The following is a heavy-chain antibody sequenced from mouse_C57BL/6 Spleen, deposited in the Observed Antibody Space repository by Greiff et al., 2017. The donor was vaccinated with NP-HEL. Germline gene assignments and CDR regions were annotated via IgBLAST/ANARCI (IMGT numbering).Heavy chain of an antibody. Sequence: EVQLQQSVPELVKPGASVKIPCKASGYTFTDYNMDWVKQSHGKSLEWIGDINPNNGGTIYNQKFKGKATLTVDKSSSTAYMELRSLTSEDTAVYYCARAYYYPGDFDVWGTGTTVTVSS. V-gene: IGHV1-18*01. J-gene: IGHJ1*03. CDR3: ARAYYYPGDFDV. CDR1: GYTFTDYN. D-gene: IGHD1-1*01. CDR2: INPNNGGT.